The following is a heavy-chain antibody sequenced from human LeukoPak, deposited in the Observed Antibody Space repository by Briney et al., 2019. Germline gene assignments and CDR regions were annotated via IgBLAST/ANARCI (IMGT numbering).Heavy chain of an antibody. CDR1: GGSISTTSNY. J-gene: IGHJ3*02. Sequence: SETLSLTCTVSGGSISTTSNYWGWIRQPPRKGLEWIGTIYYGGSTYYNPSLKSRVTISVDTSKNQFSLKLSSVTAADTAVFYCARRRGDGYSYGVRDAFDMWGQGTMVTVSS. CDR2: IYYGGST. V-gene: IGHV4-39*01. CDR3: ARRRGDGYSYGVRDAFDM. D-gene: IGHD5-18*01.